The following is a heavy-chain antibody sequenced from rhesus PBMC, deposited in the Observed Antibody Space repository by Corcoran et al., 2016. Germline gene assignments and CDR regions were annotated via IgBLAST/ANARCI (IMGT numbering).Heavy chain of an antibody. J-gene: IGHJ2*01. V-gene: IGHV4S14*01. CDR3: ARVGSSWSEWDTVGTEWYFDL. Sequence: QVQLQESGPGLVKPSETLSLTRAVSGYSISSGYYWGWIRQPPGEGLEGIGSIYGSGGSNYLNPSLKSRVTLSVDTSKNQFSLKLSSVTAADTAVYYCARVGSSWSEWDTVGTEWYFDLWGPGTPITISS. CDR1: GYSISSGYY. CDR2: IYGSGGSN. D-gene: IGHD5-42*01.